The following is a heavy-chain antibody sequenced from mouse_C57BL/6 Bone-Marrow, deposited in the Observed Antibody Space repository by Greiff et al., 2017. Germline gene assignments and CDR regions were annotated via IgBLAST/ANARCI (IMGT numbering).Heavy chain of an antibody. CDR1: GYTFTGYA. Sequence: QVQLQQPGAELVRPGASVTLSCKASGYTFTGYAMHWVKQRPVHGLEWIGYINPGSGVTAYNQKFKGKAIVTADKSSSTAYMELSSLTSEDSAVYYCARRTTDVACWFDDWGTGTTLTVSS. J-gene: IGHJ1*03. CDR2: INPGSGVT. CDR3: ARRTTDVACWFDD. V-gene: IGHV1-15*01. D-gene: IGHD6-1*01.